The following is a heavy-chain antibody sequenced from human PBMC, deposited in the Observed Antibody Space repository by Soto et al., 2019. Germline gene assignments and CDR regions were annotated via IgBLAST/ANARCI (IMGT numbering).Heavy chain of an antibody. CDR2: ISYDGSNK. CDR3: AAKMIGMY. Sequence: GGSLRLSCAASGFTFSSYGMHWVRQAPGKGLEWVAVISYDGSNKYYADSVKGRFTISRDNSKNTLYLQMNSLRAEDTAVYYCAAKMIGMYWGQGTLVTVSS. D-gene: IGHD3-22*01. V-gene: IGHV3-30*03. CDR1: GFTFSSYG. J-gene: IGHJ4*02.